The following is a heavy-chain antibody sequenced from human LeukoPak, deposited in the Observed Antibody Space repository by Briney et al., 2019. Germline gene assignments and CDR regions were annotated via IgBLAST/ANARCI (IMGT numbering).Heavy chain of an antibody. CDR2: ISYDGGNK. CDR3: AKDGIVFSYFDY. J-gene: IGHJ4*02. D-gene: IGHD3-22*01. V-gene: IGHV3-30*18. Sequence: GGSRSLSCAASGFTFSSYGIHWVRQAPGKGLEWVAIISYDGGNKYYADSVKGRFTISRDNSKNTLYLQMNSLRAEDTAMYYCAKDGIVFSYFDYWGQGTLVAVSS. CDR1: GFTFSSYG.